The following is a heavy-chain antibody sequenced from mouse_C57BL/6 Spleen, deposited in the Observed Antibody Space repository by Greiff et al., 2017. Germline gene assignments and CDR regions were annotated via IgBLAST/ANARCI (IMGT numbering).Heavy chain of an antibody. J-gene: IGHJ1*03. CDR2: FYPGSGSI. CDR1: GYTFTEYT. CDR3: ARHEEGYGYDANWYFDV. V-gene: IGHV1-62-2*01. D-gene: IGHD2-2*01. Sequence: QVQLQQSGAELVKPGASVKLSCKASGYTFTEYTIHWVKQRSGQGLEWIGWFYPGSGSIKYNEKFQDKATLTADKSSSTVYMELSRLTSEDSAVYFCARHEEGYGYDANWYFDVWGTGTTVTVSS.